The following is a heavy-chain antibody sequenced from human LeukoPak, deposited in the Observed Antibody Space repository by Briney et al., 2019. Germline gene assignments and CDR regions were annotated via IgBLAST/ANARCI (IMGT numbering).Heavy chain of an antibody. D-gene: IGHD2-15*01. J-gene: IGHJ4*02. CDR3: ARAGYCSGGSCYGKDY. Sequence: GGSLRLSCAASGFTFSSYGMHWVRQAPGKGLEWVAVIWYDGSNKYYADSVKGRFTISRDNPKNTLYLQMNSLRDEDTAVYYCARAGYCSGGSCYGKDYWGQGTLVTVSS. CDR1: GFTFSSYG. CDR2: IWYDGSNK. V-gene: IGHV3-33*01.